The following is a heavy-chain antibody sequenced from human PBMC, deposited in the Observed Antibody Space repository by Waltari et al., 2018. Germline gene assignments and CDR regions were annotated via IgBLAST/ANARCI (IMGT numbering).Heavy chain of an antibody. D-gene: IGHD1-26*01. Sequence: VRXXQSGAEXKMPXDSLKLSCTPSGYSFTDYYLHWVRQAPGQGLEWVGWINXKTGGXNSAQNFQGRXTLTRDTPRGAIYMGLTXLGFDDTAXYXCAXVDSATYTSLDXWGQGTLVTVAS. CDR2: INXKTGGX. CDR3: AXVDSATYTSLDX. J-gene: IGHJ4*02. V-gene: IGHV1-2*02. CDR1: GYSFTDYY.